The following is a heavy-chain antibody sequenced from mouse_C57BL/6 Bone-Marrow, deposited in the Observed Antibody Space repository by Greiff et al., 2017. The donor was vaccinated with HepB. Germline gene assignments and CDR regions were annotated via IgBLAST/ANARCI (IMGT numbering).Heavy chain of an antibody. D-gene: IGHD2-3*01. V-gene: IGHV1-82*01. CDR2: IYPGDGDT. J-gene: IGHJ4*01. CDR1: GYAFSSSW. CDR3: ARSLYDGYPYYAMDY. Sequence: VQGVESGPELVKPGASVKISCKASGYAFSSSWMNWVKQRPGKGLEWIGRIYPGDGDTNYNGKFKGKATLTADKSSSTAYMQLSSLTSEDSAVYFCARSLYDGYPYYAMDYWGQGTSVTVSS.